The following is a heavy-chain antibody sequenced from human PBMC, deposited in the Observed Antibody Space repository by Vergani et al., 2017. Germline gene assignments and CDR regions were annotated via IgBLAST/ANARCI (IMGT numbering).Heavy chain of an antibody. CDR3: VRHGDRGVTYYFDY. D-gene: IGHD3-10*01. CDR2: IYPRGGT. J-gene: IGHJ4*02. Sequence: QVRLQESGPGLVKPSETLSLTCSVSGSSISSGQSWGWIRQPPGKGLEWIGSIYPRGGTYYNPSLKSRVTLSVDTSKNQFSLKMTSVTAADTAVYYCVRHGDRGVTYYFDYWGQGSLITVSS. V-gene: IGHV4-38-2*02. CDR1: GSSISSGQS.